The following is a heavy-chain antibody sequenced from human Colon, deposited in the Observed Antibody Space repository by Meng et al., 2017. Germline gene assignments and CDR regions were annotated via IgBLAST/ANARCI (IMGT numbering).Heavy chain of an antibody. CDR1: GGSIATNNW. Sequence: VTLQGPGPGLVKPSGTLSLPCAVSGGSIATNNWWSWVRQPPGKGLEWIGEIHPSGGTNYNPSLKSRVTMSIDNSKRQFSLNLSSVTAADTAVYYCARGGGCVNGVCGSLDYWGQGTLVTVSS. CDR3: ARGGGCVNGVCGSLDY. J-gene: IGHJ4*02. V-gene: IGHV4-4*02. D-gene: IGHD2-8*01. CDR2: IHPSGGT.